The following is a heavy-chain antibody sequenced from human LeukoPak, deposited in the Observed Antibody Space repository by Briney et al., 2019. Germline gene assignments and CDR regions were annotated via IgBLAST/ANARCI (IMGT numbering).Heavy chain of an antibody. CDR3: ARPPSRGYSSSFEY. J-gene: IGHJ4*02. CDR2: IYPDESNI. V-gene: IGHV5-51*01. D-gene: IGHD2-2*03. Sequence: GESLKISCKGSGCSFPTYWIAWVRQMPGKGLEWMGIIYPDESNIRYGPSFQGQVTISADKSISTAYLQWSSLKASDTAMYYCARPPSRGYSSSFEYWGQGTLVTVSS. CDR1: GCSFPTYW.